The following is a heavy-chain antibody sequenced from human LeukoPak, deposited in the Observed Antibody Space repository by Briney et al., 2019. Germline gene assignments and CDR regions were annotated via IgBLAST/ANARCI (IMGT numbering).Heavy chain of an antibody. CDR1: GFTFSSYG. D-gene: IGHD2-2*02. V-gene: IGHV3-30*02. Sequence: GGSLRLSCAASGFTFSSYGMHWVRQAPGKGLEWVAFIRCDGSNKYYADSVKGRFTISRDNSKNTLYLQMNSLRAEDTAVYYCAKDPIQLLYVQYNWFDPWGQGTLVTVSS. J-gene: IGHJ5*02. CDR2: IRCDGSNK. CDR3: AKDPIQLLYVQYNWFDP.